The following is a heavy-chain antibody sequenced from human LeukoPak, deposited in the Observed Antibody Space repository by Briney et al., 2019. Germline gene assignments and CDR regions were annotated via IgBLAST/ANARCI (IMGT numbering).Heavy chain of an antibody. Sequence: PGGSLRLSCVASGFTFEDYGMIWVRQAPGKGLEWLSDINWNGGSTGYADSVKGRFTISRDNAKNSLYLQMNSLRAEDTALYYCARGGQGGSYDYWGQGTLVAVSS. J-gene: IGHJ4*02. V-gene: IGHV3-20*04. CDR1: GFTFEDYG. D-gene: IGHD1-26*01. CDR2: INWNGGST. CDR3: ARGGQGGSYDY.